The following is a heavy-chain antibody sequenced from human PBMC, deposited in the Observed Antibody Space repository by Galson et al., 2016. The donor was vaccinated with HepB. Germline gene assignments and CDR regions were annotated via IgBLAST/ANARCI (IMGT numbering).Heavy chain of an antibody. J-gene: IGHJ6*02. CDR3: ARSARPNYYYYGVGV. V-gene: IGHV3-9*01. D-gene: IGHD6-6*01. CDR2: ISWNGGSRGSV. Sequence: SLRLSCAGSGFIFDDYTMHWVRQPPGKGLEWVSGISWNGGSRGSVGYVDSVKGRFTISRDNARKSLYLQMNSLRVADTALYYCARSARPNYYYYGVGVWGQGTTVTVSS. CDR1: GFIFDDYT.